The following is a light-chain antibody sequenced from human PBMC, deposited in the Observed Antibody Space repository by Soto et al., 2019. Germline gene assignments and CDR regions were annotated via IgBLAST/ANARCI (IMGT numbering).Light chain of an antibody. J-gene: IGKJ5*01. CDR3: QHYNSFPIT. CDR2: DAS. CDR1: QDISNY. Sequence: DIQMTQSPSSLSASIGDRVTITCRASQDISNYLNWYQQKPGKAPKLLIYDASNLETGVPSRFSGSGSGTDFTFTINSLQPEDIGTYYCQHYNSFPITFGQGTRLEIK. V-gene: IGKV1-33*01.